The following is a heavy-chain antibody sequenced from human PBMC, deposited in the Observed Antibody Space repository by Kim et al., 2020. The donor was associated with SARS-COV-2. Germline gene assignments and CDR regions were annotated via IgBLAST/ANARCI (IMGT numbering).Heavy chain of an antibody. Sequence: GGSLRLSCAASGFTFSDYAMHWVRQTPGKGLEYVSGIKSNGGSTNYADSVKGRFIISRDNSKSTVYLQMGSLRTEDMAVYYCARARYQMLGWEDYWGQGTLVTVSS. J-gene: IGHJ4*02. CDR1: GFTFSDYA. V-gene: IGHV3-64*02. CDR2: IKSNGGST. D-gene: IGHD1-26*01. CDR3: ARARYQMLGWEDY.